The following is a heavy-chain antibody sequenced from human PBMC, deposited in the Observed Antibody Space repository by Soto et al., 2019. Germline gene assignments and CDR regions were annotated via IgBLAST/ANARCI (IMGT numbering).Heavy chain of an antibody. D-gene: IGHD2-2*01. CDR2: IKSKTDDGTT. Sequence: EVQLVESGGGLVKPGGSLRLSCTVSGFTFSNAWMTWVRQAPGKGLEWVGRIKSKTDDGTTDYAAPVKGRFTISRDDSRNTLYLQMNGLKTEDTAVYYCTTDSSSWAYYYYYGMDVWGQGTTVTVSS. CDR1: GFTFSNAW. CDR3: TTDSSSWAYYYYYGMDV. V-gene: IGHV3-15*01. J-gene: IGHJ6*02.